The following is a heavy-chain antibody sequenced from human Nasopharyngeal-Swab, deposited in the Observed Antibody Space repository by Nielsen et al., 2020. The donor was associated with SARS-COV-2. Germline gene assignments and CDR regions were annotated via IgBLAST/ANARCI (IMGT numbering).Heavy chain of an antibody. J-gene: IGHJ6*03. Sequence: TLSLTCAVYGGSFSGYYWSWIRQPPGKGLEWIGEINHSGSTNYNPSLKSRVTISVDTSENQFSLKLSSVTAADTAVYYCARDLPDSVGATYYYMDVWGKGTTVTVSS. V-gene: IGHV4-34*01. CDR1: GGSFSGYY. CDR3: ARDLPDSVGATYYYMDV. CDR2: INHSGST. D-gene: IGHD1-26*01.